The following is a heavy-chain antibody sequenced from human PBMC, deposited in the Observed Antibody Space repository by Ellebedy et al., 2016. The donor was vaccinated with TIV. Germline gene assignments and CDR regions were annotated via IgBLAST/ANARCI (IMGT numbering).Heavy chain of an antibody. D-gene: IGHD4-17*01. CDR3: ASDGSYGDFLSPTHAFEM. J-gene: IGHJ3*02. CDR2: MRQDGGDK. CDR1: GFSFSSYW. Sequence: GESLKISCAASGFSFSSYWMSWVRQAPGKGLEGVANMRQDGGDKYYVDSARGRFTISRDNAKNSLYLQMNSLRAEDTAVYYCASDGSYGDFLSPTHAFEMWGQGTMITVSS. V-gene: IGHV3-7*01.